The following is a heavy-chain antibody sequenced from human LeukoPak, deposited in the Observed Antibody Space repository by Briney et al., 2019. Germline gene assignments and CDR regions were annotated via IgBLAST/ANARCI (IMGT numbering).Heavy chain of an antibody. V-gene: IGHV1-46*01. J-gene: IGHJ3*02. Sequence: GASVKVSCKASGYTFTSYYMHWVRQAPGQGLEWMGIINPSGGSTSYAQKFQGRVTMTRDTSTSTVYMELSSLRSEDTAVYYCARDLRVSSSDYYDGSGLDAFDIWGQGTMVTVSS. CDR1: GYTFTSYY. CDR3: ARDLRVSSSDYYDGSGLDAFDI. CDR2: INPSGGST. D-gene: IGHD3-22*01.